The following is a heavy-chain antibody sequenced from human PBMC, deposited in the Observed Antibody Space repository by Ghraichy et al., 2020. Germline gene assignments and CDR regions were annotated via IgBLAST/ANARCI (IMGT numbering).Heavy chain of an antibody. CDR2: IYYSGST. D-gene: IGHD4-23*01. CDR1: GGSISSSSYY. Sequence: SETLSLTCTVSGGSISSSSYYWGWIRQPPGKGLEWIGSIYYSGSTYYNPSLKSRVTISVDTSKNQFSLKLSSVTAADTAVYYCARSTGGNGALDIWGQGTMVTVSS. V-gene: IGHV4-39*01. J-gene: IGHJ3*02. CDR3: ARSTGGNGALDI.